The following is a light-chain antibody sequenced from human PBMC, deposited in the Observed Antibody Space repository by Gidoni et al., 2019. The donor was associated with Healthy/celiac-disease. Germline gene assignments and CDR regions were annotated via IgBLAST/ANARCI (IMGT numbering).Light chain of an antibody. CDR2: DAS. CDR3: QQRSNWPPWT. CDR1: QSVSSY. Sequence: ELVLTQSPATLSLSPGERATLSCRASQSVSSYLAWYQQKPGQAPRLLIYDASNRATGIPARFSGSGSGTDFTLTISSLEPEDFAVYYCQQRSNWPPWTVGQGTKMEIK. J-gene: IGKJ1*01. V-gene: IGKV3-11*01.